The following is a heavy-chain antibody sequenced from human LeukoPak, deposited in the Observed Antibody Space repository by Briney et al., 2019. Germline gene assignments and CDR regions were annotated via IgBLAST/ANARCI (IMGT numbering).Heavy chain of an antibody. CDR3: AKAGIAVAGDHFDY. Sequence: GTSLRLSCAGSGFTFSHYGMHWVRQGPGKGLEWVAGIQSDGSYKYYADSVKGRFTISRDNSKNTLYLQMNSLRAEDTAVYYCAKAGIAVAGDHFDYWGQGTLVTVSS. V-gene: IGHV3-30*02. D-gene: IGHD6-19*01. CDR2: IQSDGSYK. J-gene: IGHJ4*02. CDR1: GFTFSHYG.